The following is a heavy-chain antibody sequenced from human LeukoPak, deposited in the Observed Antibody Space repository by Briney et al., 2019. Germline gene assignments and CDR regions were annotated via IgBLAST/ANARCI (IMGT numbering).Heavy chain of an antibody. D-gene: IGHD4-17*01. V-gene: IGHV4-30-4*01. CDR1: GGSISSGDYY. CDR2: IYYSGST. J-gene: IGHJ3*02. CDR3: ARCTYYGDYAAFDI. Sequence: SETLSLTCTVSGGSISSGDYYWSWIRQPPGKGLEWIGYIYYSGSTYYNPSLKSRVTISVDTSKNQFSLKLSSVTAADTAVYYCARCTYYGDYAAFDIWGQGTMVTVSS.